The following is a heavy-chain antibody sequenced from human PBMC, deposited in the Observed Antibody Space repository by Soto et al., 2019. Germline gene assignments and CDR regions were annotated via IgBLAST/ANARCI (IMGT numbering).Heavy chain of an antibody. CDR3: ARAGRSSWYGTYYYYGMDV. CDR2: TRNKANSYTT. V-gene: IGHV3-72*01. Sequence: GGSLRLSCAASGFTFSDHYMDWVRQAPGKGLEWVGRTRNKANSYTTEYAASVKGRFTISRDDSKNSLYLQMNSLKTEDTAVYYCARAGRSSWYGTYYYYGMDVWGKGTTVTVSS. D-gene: IGHD6-13*01. J-gene: IGHJ6*04. CDR1: GFTFSDHY.